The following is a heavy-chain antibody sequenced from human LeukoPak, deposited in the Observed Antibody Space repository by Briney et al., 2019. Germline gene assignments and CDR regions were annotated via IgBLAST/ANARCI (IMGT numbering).Heavy chain of an antibody. CDR2: VHYSGST. CDR1: GGSISNYY. Sequence: PSETLSLTCTVSGGSISNYYWSWIRQPPGKGLEWIGYVHYSGSTNYNPSPKSRATISVDTSKSQFSLKLSSVTAADTAIYYCAREGAVAGDAFDIWGQGTMVTVSS. CDR3: AREGAVAGDAFDI. D-gene: IGHD6-19*01. V-gene: IGHV4-59*12. J-gene: IGHJ3*02.